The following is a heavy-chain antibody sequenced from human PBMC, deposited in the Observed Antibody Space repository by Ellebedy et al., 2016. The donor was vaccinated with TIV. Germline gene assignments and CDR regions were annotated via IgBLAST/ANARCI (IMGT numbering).Heavy chain of an antibody. D-gene: IGHD5-12*01. V-gene: IGHV1-8*01. J-gene: IGHJ6*02. CDR2: MNPNSGNT. CDR1: GYTFTSYD. CDR3: ARDRRVATGTHYYGMDV. Sequence: ASVKVSXXASGYTFTSYDINWVRQATGQGLEWMGWMNPNSGNTGYAQKFQGRVTMTRNTSISTAYMELSSLRSEDTAVYYCARDRRVATGTHYYGMDVWGQGTTVTVSS.